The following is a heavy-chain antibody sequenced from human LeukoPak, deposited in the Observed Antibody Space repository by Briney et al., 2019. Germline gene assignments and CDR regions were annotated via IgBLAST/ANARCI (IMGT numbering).Heavy chain of an antibody. V-gene: IGHV5-51*01. J-gene: IGHJ4*02. CDR3: ARTRNVLRFLEWLPESPYYFDY. CDR2: IYPGDSDT. CDR1: GYSFTSYW. Sequence: PGESLKISCKGSGYSFTSYWIGWVRQMPGKGLEWMGIIYPGDSDTRYSPSFQGQVTISADKSISTAYLQWSSLKASDTAMYYCARTRNVLRFLEWLPESPYYFDYWGQGTLVTVSS. D-gene: IGHD3-3*01.